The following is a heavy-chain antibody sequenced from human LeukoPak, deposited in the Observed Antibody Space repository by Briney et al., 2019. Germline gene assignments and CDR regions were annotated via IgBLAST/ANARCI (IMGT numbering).Heavy chain of an antibody. CDR2: TYYRSTWYN. CDR1: GDSFSSNSVT. CDR3: ARRLTQYDCFDP. Sequence: SQTLSLTCAISGDSFSSNSVTWNWIRQSPSRGLEWLVRTYYRSTWYNDYAVSVRGRITVNPDTSKNQFSLHLNSVTPEDTAVYYCARRLTQYDCFDPWGQGILVTVSS. J-gene: IGHJ5*02. D-gene: IGHD2-2*01. V-gene: IGHV6-1*01.